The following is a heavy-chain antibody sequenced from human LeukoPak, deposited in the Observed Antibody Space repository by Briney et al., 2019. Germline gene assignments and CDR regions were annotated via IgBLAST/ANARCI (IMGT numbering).Heavy chain of an antibody. Sequence: GRCLRLSCAASGFTFSSYGVQWVRQAPGKGLGWVGVISYDGRVMISGDSVKGRFINSRHSTKHTLYLHMRPPRAGATVTYYCVKKITPPLAHAIDPWGQGTLVTVSS. CDR3: VKKITPPLAHAIDP. CDR1: GFTFSSYG. D-gene: IGHD1-14*01. CDR2: ISYDGRVM. J-gene: IGHJ5*02. V-gene: IGHV3-30*18.